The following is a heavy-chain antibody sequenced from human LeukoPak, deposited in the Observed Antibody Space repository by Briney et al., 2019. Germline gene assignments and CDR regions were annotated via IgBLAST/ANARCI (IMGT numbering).Heavy chain of an antibody. D-gene: IGHD1-26*01. CDR2: LSSSSSTI. J-gene: IGHJ2*01. CDR3: ARGGHLQWELLNWYFDL. V-gene: IGHV3-48*01. Sequence: PGGSLRLSCAASGFTFSSYSMNWVRQAPGKGREWVSYLSSSSSTIYYADSVKGRFTISRDNAKNSLYLQMNSLRAEDTAVYYCARGGHLQWELLNWYFDLWGRGTLVTVSS. CDR1: GFTFSSYS.